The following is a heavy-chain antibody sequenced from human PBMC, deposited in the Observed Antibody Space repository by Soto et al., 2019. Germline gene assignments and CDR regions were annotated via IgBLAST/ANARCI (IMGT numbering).Heavy chain of an antibody. J-gene: IGHJ6*02. CDR1: GGSISIYY. CDR2: IYYSGST. CDR3: ARVSSSWYVGGYYYYYYGMDV. Sequence: SETLSLTCTVSGGSISIYYWSWIRQPPGKGLEWIGYIYYSGSTNYNPSLKSRVTISVDTSKNQFSLKLSSVTAADTAVYYCARVSSSWYVGGYYYYYYGMDVWGQGTTVTVSS. V-gene: IGHV4-59*01. D-gene: IGHD6-13*01.